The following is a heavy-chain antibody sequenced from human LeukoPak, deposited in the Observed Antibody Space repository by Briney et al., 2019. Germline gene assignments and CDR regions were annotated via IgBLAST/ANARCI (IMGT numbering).Heavy chain of an antibody. J-gene: IGHJ4*02. V-gene: IGHV3-11*04. Sequence: PGGSLRLSCAASGFTFSDYYMSWIRQAPGKGLEWVSYISSSGSTIYYADSVKGRFTISRDNARNSLYLQMNSLRAEDTAVYYCARDWDYGDISGAPYWGQGTLVTVSS. CDR3: ARDWDYGDISGAPY. CDR1: GFTFSDYY. D-gene: IGHD4-17*01. CDR2: ISSSGSTI.